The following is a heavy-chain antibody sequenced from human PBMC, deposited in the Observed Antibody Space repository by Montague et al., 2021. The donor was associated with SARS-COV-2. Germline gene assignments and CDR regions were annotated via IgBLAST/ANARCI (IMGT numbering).Heavy chain of an antibody. V-gene: IGHV3-30*04. D-gene: IGHD3-16*02. J-gene: IGHJ4*02. CDR1: GFTFSSYA. CDR2: ISYDGSNK. Sequence: SLRLSCAASGFTFSSYAMHWVRQAPGKGLEWVAVISYDGSNKYYADSVKGRFTISREMNSLRAEDTAVYYRARDNYDYVWGSYRYIYWGQGTLVTVSS. CDR3: ARDNYDYVWGSYRYIY.